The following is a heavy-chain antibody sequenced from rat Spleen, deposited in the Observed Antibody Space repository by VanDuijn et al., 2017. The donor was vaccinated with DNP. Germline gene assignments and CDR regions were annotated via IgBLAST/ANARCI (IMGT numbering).Heavy chain of an antibody. CDR2: ISYSGRT. V-gene: IGHV3-1*01. Sequence: EVQLQESGPGLVKPSQSLSLTCSVTGYSITSHYWGWIRKFPGNKMEWIGHISYSGRTTYNPSLKSRISITRDTSKNQFFLQLNSVSPEDTATYYCARWSDYFDYWGQGVMVTVSS. CDR1: GYSITSHY. CDR3: ARWSDYFDY. J-gene: IGHJ2*01.